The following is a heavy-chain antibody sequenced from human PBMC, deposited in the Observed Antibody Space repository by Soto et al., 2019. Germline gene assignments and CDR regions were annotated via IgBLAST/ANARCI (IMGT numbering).Heavy chain of an antibody. J-gene: IGHJ3*02. Sequence: SETLSLTCSVSGGSISDFYWGWIRQPPGRGLEWVAYMYYSGSTKSNPSLKSRVNISVDMSKKEFSLKLSSVTAADTAAYHCARGFFGSSGPGVAFDIWGPGTMVPSPQ. V-gene: IGHV4-59*01. CDR1: GGSISDFY. CDR3: ARGFFGSSGPGVAFDI. CDR2: MYYSGST. D-gene: IGHD3-22*01.